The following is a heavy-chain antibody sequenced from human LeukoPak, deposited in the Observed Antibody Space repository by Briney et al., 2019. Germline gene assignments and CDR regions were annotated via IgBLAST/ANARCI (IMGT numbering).Heavy chain of an antibody. CDR1: GGSISSYY. D-gene: IGHD2-15*01. CDR3: ARDLYCSGGSCYGRWYFDL. V-gene: IGHV4-59*01. J-gene: IGHJ2*01. CDR2: IYYSGST. Sequence: KPSEPLSLTCTVSGGSISSYYWSWVRQPPGKGLEWIGYIYYSGSTNYNPSLKSRVTISVDTSKNQFSLKLSSVTAADTAVYYCARDLYCSGGSCYGRWYFDLWGRGTLVTVSS.